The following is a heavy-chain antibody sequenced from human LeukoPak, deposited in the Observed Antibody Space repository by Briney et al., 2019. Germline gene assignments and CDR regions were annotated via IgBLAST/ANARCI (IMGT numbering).Heavy chain of an antibody. CDR2: ISGSGGST. J-gene: IGHJ2*01. V-gene: IGHV3-23*01. CDR3: AKNRSQLRFLEWPNWYFDL. CDR1: GFTFSSYA. Sequence: GGSLRLSCAASGFTFSSYAMSWARQAPGKGLEWVSAISGSGGSTYYADSVKGRFTISRDNSKNTLYLQMNSLRAEDTAVYYCAKNRSQLRFLEWPNWYFDLWGRGTLVTVSS. D-gene: IGHD3-3*01.